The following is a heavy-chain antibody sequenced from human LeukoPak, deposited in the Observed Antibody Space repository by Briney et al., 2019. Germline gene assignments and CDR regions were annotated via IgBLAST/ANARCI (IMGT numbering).Heavy chain of an antibody. CDR2: IYHSGTT. CDR3: ASDFGLVTHGFLSNHR. D-gene: IGHD2-21*02. V-gene: IGHV4-38-2*01. CDR1: GFTFDDYA. J-gene: IGHJ1*01. Sequence: LRLSCAASGFTFDDYAMHWVRQPPGKGLEWIGSIYHSGTTYSNPSLESRVTISVDTSKNQFSLKLSSVTAADTAVYYCASDFGLVTHGFLSNHRWGQGTLVTVSS.